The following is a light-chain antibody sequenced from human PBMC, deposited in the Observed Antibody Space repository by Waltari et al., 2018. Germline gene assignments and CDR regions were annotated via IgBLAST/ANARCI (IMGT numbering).Light chain of an antibody. CDR3: CSYAGSYTFYV. J-gene: IGLJ1*01. CDR2: DVS. CDR1: SSDVGGYNS. V-gene: IGLV2-11*01. Sequence: QSALTQPRSVSGSPGQSVPIPCTGTSSDVGGYNSVSWYQQHPGKAPKPMIYDVSKRPSGVPDRFSGSKSGNTASLTISGLQAEDEADYYCCSYAGSYTFYVFGTGTKVTVL.